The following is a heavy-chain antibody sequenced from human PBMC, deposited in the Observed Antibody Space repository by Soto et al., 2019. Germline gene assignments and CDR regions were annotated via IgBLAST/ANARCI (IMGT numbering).Heavy chain of an antibody. CDR3: ARYDFWSGYSGITGWLDA. CDR1: GYTFTSYG. D-gene: IGHD3-3*01. CDR2: ISGYDGIT. J-gene: IGHJ5*02. Sequence: ASVKVSCKASGYTFTSYGMSWVRQAPGQGLEWMGWISGYDGITKFARNLQGRLTMTTDTSTTTAYMELRRLRSDDTAVYYCARYDFWSGYSGITGWLDAWGQGTQVTVSS. V-gene: IGHV1-18*01.